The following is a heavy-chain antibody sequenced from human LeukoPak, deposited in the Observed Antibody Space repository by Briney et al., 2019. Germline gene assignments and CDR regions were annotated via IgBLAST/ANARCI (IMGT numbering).Heavy chain of an antibody. Sequence: GASVKVSCRASGYNFSAYGMTWVRQAPGQGLEWMGWVTSDNRDTKYAPKFQGRVTMTTDMYSTTAYMELRSLRSDDTAVYYCARGSHEYWNDYWGQGTLVTVSS. CDR3: ARGSHEYWNDY. CDR1: GYNFSAYG. CDR2: VTSDNRDT. J-gene: IGHJ4*02. V-gene: IGHV1-18*01. D-gene: IGHD1-1*01.